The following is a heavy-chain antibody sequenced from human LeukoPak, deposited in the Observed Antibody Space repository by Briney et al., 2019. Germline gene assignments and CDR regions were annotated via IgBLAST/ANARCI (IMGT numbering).Heavy chain of an antibody. D-gene: IGHD2-8*01. V-gene: IGHV3-48*04. CDR3: ARDLLRMRDAFDI. CDR1: GFTFSRYS. Sequence: GGSLRLSCAASGFTFSRYSMNWVRQAPGKGLEWVSYISSSGSTIYYADSVKGRFTISRDNAKNSLYLQMNSLRAEDTAVYYCARDLLRMRDAFDIWGQGTMVTVSS. J-gene: IGHJ3*02. CDR2: ISSSGSTI.